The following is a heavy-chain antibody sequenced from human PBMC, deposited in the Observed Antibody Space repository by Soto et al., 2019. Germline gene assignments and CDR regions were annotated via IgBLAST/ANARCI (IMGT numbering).Heavy chain of an antibody. V-gene: IGHV3-30*18. J-gene: IGHJ4*02. D-gene: IGHD3-10*01. CDR2: ISYDGSNK. Sequence: QVQLVESGGGVVQPGRSLRLSCAASGFTFSSYGMHWVRQAPGKGLEWVAVISYDGSNKYYADSVKGRFTISRDNSKNTLHLQMNSLRAEDTAVYYCAKDKYFGENDRSHFDYWGQGTLVTVSS. CDR1: GFTFSSYG. CDR3: AKDKYFGENDRSHFDY.